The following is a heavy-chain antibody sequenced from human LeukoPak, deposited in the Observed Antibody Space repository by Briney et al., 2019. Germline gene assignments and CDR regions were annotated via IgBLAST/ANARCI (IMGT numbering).Heavy chain of an antibody. CDR2: IKSKTDGGTT. Sequence: GGSLRPSCAASGFTFSNAWMSWVRQAPGKGLEWVGRIKSKTDGGTTDYAAPVKGRFTISRDNAKNTVYLQMNSLRVEDTAVYYCVVGGSPGYWGQGTLVTVSS. J-gene: IGHJ4*02. CDR3: VVGGSPGY. V-gene: IGHV3-15*05. CDR1: GFTFSNAW. D-gene: IGHD2-15*01.